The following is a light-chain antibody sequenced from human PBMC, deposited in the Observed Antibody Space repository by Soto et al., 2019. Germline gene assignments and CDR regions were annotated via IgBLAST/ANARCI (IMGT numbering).Light chain of an antibody. CDR3: SSYTRSSALEV. CDR1: SSDIDDFPY. J-gene: IGLJ3*02. Sequence: QSVLSQPASVSGSPGQSLTISCTGGSSDIDDFPYVSWYQQHPGKAPKLLISEVSVRPSGVSPRFSGSKSGNTASLTISGLQVEDEATYFCSSYTRSSALEVFGGGTQLTVL. V-gene: IGLV2-14*01. CDR2: EVS.